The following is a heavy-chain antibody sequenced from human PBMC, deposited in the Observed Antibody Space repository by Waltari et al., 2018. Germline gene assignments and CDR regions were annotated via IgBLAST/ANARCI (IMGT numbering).Heavy chain of an antibody. CDR3: ARVGDFWSGPDY. D-gene: IGHD3-3*01. J-gene: IGHJ4*02. CDR2: IYYSGST. CDR1: GGSIRSSY. Sequence: QVQLQESGPGLVKPSETLSLTCTVSGGSIRSSYWSWIRQPPGKGLEWIGYIYYSGSTNYNPSLKSRVTISVDTSKNQFSLKLSSVTAADTAVYYCARVGDFWSGPDYWGQGTLVTVSS. V-gene: IGHV4-59*01.